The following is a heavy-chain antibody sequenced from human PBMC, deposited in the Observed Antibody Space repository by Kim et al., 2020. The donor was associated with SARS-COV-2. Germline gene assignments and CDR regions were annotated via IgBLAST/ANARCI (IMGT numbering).Heavy chain of an antibody. Sequence: SVKGRFTISRDNSKHTLYLQMNSLRAEDTAVYYCARDGGYSGYDDYYFDYWGQGTLVTVSS. CDR3: ARDGGYSGYDDYYFDY. D-gene: IGHD5-12*01. J-gene: IGHJ4*02. V-gene: IGHV3-66*01.